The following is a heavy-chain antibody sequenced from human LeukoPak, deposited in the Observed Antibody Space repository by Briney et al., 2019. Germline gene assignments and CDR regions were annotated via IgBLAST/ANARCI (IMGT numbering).Heavy chain of an antibody. CDR1: SGPISNSDYY. V-gene: IGHV4-30-4*02. CDR2: IYYSGST. J-gene: IGHJ4*02. Sequence: SDTLSLTCTVSSGPISNSDYYWSWVRQPPGKGLEWIAYIYYSGSTSYNPSLKSRVTISVDTSKSQCPLKVNSVTAADTAVYYCARVVSGSGNPFDYWGQGTLVTVSS. D-gene: IGHD3-10*01. CDR3: ARVVSGSGNPFDY.